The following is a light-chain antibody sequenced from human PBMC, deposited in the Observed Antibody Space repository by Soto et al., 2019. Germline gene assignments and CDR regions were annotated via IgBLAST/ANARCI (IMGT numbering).Light chain of an antibody. CDR3: SSYTSTTLV. CDR2: NNL. J-gene: IGLJ2*01. Sequence: QSVLTQPPSVSGAPGQRVTISCTGSSSNFGAGYEVHWYKQLPGAAPTLVIFNNLNRPSGVPERFSGSKSGTSASLVISGLQAEDEADYYCSSYTSTTLVFGGGTKLTVL. V-gene: IGLV1-40*01. CDR1: SSNFGAGYE.